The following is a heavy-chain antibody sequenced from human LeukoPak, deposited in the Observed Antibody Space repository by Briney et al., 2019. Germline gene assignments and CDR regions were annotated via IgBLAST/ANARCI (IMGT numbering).Heavy chain of an antibody. CDR1: GGSFSGYY. J-gene: IGHJ5*02. Sequence: SETLPPTCAVYGGSFSGYYWSWIRQPPGKGLEWIGEIKHSGSTNYNPSLKSRVTISVDTSKNQFSLKLSPVTAADTAVYYCAGALVVPYNWFDPWGQGTLVTVSS. CDR2: IKHSGST. V-gene: IGHV4-34*01. CDR3: AGALVVPYNWFDP. D-gene: IGHD2-2*01.